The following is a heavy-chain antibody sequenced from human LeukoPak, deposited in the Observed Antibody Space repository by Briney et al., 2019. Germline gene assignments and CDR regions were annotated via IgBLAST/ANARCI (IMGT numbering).Heavy chain of an antibody. CDR1: GYTFTNYV. J-gene: IGHJ4*02. CDR2: ISAYNGNT. Sequence: GASVKVSCKASGYTFTNYVINWVRQAPGQGLEWVGWISAYNGNTNYPQKFQGRLTITMDTSTSTAYMELRSLRSDDTAVYFCAREHIFERSRVDYWGQGTLVTVSS. CDR3: AREHIFERSRVDY. D-gene: IGHD2-21*01. V-gene: IGHV1-18*04.